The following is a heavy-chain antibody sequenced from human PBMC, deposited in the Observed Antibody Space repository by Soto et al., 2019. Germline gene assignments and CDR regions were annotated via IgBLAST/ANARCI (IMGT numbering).Heavy chain of an antibody. V-gene: IGHV1-69*12. CDR3: ARGSIGGRDFDY. Sequence: QVQLVQSGAEVKKPGSSVKVSCKASGGTFSSYAISWVRQAPGQGLEWMGGIIPIFGTANYAQKFQGRDTITAGEYTSNAYMELSSMRSEDKDVYYCARGSIGGRDFDYWGQGTLVTVSS. D-gene: IGHD3-22*01. CDR1: GGTFSSYA. CDR2: IIPIFGTA. J-gene: IGHJ4*02.